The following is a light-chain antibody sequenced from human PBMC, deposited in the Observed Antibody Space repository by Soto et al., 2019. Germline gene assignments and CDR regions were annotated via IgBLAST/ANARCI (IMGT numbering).Light chain of an antibody. CDR2: EVS. CDR1: SSDVGGYNY. J-gene: IGLJ3*02. V-gene: IGLV2-14*01. Sequence: QSALTQPASVSGSPGQSITISCTGTSSDVGGYNYVSWYQQHPDKAPKLMIYEVSYRPSGVSNRFSGSKSGNTASLTISGLQAEDEADYYCSSFTSNKTRVFGGGTKLTVL. CDR3: SSFTSNKTRV.